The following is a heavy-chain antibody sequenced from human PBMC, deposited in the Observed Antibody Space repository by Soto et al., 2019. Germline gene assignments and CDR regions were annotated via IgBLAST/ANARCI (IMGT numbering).Heavy chain of an antibody. D-gene: IGHD6-13*01. CDR1: GFTFSSYW. V-gene: IGHV3-7*04. CDR3: ARVQLIKYYYYYYGMDF. CDR2: IKQDGSEK. Sequence: GGSLRLSCAASGFTFSSYWMSWVRQAPGKGLEWVANIKQDGSEKYYVDSVKGRFTISRDNAKNSLYLQMNSLRAEDTAVYYCARVQLIKYYYYYYGMDFWGQGTTVTVSS. J-gene: IGHJ6*02.